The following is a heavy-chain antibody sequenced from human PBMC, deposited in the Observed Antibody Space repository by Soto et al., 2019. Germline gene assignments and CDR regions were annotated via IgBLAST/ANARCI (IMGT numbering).Heavy chain of an antibody. J-gene: IGHJ6*03. CDR2: IYYSGST. D-gene: IGHD3-10*01. Sequence: SKNPSITSTVSGGSSSSYYWSWIRQPPGKGLEWIGYIYYSGSTNYNPSLKSRVTISVDTSKNQYSLKLSSVTAADTAVYYCARVVLVWFWEGVPYYMDVWGKGTTVTVSS. CDR3: ARVVLVWFWEGVPYYMDV. CDR1: GGSSSSYY. V-gene: IGHV4-59*01.